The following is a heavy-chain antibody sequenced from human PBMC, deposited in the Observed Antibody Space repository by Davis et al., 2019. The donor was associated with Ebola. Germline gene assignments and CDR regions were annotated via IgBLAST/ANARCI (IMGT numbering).Heavy chain of an antibody. CDR1: GGSFSSHP. J-gene: IGHJ4*02. CDR3: ARDFDGGNYYFDY. CDR2: IIPIFGTP. V-gene: IGHV1-69*13. D-gene: IGHD3-9*01. Sequence: SVKVSCKTSGGSFSSHPISWVRQAPRQGLEWMVGIIPIFGTPHYAQKFQGRITITADASMSTAYMELSSLRSEDTATYFCARDFDGGNYYFDYWGPGTPVTVSS.